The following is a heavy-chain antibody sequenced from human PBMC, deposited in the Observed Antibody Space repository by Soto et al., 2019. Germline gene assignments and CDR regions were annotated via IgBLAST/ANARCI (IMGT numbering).Heavy chain of an antibody. V-gene: IGHV1-69*13. CDR1: EGTFSSYA. J-gene: IGHJ6*02. CDR3: AVYSSSSARYYYYGMDV. D-gene: IGHD6-6*01. Sequence: GASVKVSCKASEGTFSSYAISWVRQAPGQGLEWMGGIIPIFGTANYAQKFQGRVTITADESTSTAYMELSSLRSEDTAVYYCAVYSSSSARYYYYGMDVWGQGTTVTVSS. CDR2: IIPIFGTA.